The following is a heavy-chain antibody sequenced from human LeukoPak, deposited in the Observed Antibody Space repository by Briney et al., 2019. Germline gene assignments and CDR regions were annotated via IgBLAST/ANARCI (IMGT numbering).Heavy chain of an antibody. CDR1: GYTFTSYG. CDR3: AGTPPSIDYGDSATFDY. V-gene: IGHV1-18*01. Sequence: ASVKVSCKASGYTFTSYGISWVRQAPGQGLEWMGWISAYNGNTNYAQKLQGRVTMTTDTSTSTAYMELRSLRSDDTAVYYCAGTPPSIDYGDSATFDYWGQGTLVTVSS. D-gene: IGHD4-17*01. J-gene: IGHJ4*02. CDR2: ISAYNGNT.